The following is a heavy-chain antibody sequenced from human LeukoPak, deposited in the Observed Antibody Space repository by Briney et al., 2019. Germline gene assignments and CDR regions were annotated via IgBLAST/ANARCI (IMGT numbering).Heavy chain of an antibody. D-gene: IGHD3-10*01. V-gene: IGHV5-51*01. CDR3: ARTNFGSGSSYKGWFDP. CDR1: GYSFNSYW. CDR2: IYAADSDT. Sequence: GESLKISCKGSGYSFNSYWIGRVRKMPGKGPEWMGIIYAADSDTRYSPSFQGQVTISAGNSISTAYLQWSSLKASDSAMYYCARTNFGSGSSYKGWFDPWGQGTLVTVSS. J-gene: IGHJ5*02.